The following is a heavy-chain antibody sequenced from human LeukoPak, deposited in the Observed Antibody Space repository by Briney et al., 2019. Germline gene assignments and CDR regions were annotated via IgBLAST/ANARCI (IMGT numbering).Heavy chain of an antibody. D-gene: IGHD3-3*01. CDR1: EFSLGSFA. Sequence: AGGSLRLSCAASEFSLGSFAVSWVRQAPGKGLEWVSSISGGSGKTYYADSVKGRFTISRDNSKNTLYLQMSGLRAEDTAVYYCAKEASSSLGYYYGMDVWGQGTTVTVS. CDR3: AKEASSSLGYYYGMDV. J-gene: IGHJ6*02. CDR2: ISGGSGKT. V-gene: IGHV3-23*01.